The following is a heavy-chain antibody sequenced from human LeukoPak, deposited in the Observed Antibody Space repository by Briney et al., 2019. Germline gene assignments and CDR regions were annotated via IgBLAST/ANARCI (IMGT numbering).Heavy chain of an antibody. D-gene: IGHD2-2*01. CDR2: IIPNFRTA. J-gene: IGHJ1*01. CDR1: GGTFSSYA. CDR3: ASSRLEEYCSSTSCYGYFQH. Sequence: SVKVSCKASGGTFSSYAISWVRQAPGQGLEWMGGIIPNFRTANYAQKFQGRVTNTADESTSTAYIELRSLRSEDTAVYCCASSRLEEYCSSTSCYGYFQHWGQGTLVTVSS. V-gene: IGHV1-69*01.